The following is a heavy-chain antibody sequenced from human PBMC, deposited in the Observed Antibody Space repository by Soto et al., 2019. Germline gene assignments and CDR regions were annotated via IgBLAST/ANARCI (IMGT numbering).Heavy chain of an antibody. D-gene: IGHD5-12*01. V-gene: IGHV1-8*01. CDR2: MNPDSGHA. CDR3: ARSPHCSGGICYDALDN. Sequence: QVQLVQSGAEVKKPGASVKVSCKASGYTFTNSDINWVRQAPGQGLEWMGWMNPDSGHAAYAKKFQGRVPLTPSTSTSTVYMEMRSLGSEDTAVYYCARSPHCSGGICYDALDNLGQGTLVTVS. CDR1: GYTFTNSD. J-gene: IGHJ4*02.